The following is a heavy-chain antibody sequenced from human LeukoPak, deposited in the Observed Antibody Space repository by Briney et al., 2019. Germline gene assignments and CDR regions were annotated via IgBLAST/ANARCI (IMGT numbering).Heavy chain of an antibody. CDR1: GGSIGSYY. CDR3: ARDVGLGPAFDY. CDR2: FYYSGST. Sequence: KASETLSLTCTVSGGSIGSYYWSWIRQPPGKGLEWIGYFYYSGSTNYNPSLKSRVTISVDTSKNQFSLKLSSVTAADTAVYYCARDVGLGPAFDYWGQGTLVTVSS. J-gene: IGHJ4*02. V-gene: IGHV4-59*01. D-gene: IGHD2-2*01.